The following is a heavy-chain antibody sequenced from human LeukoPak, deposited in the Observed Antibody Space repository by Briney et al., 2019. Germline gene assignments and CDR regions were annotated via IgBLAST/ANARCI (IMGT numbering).Heavy chain of an antibody. CDR3: AREPYYYDSSGYYRRIGYLDY. V-gene: IGHV3-30-3*01. D-gene: IGHD3-22*01. CDR1: GFTFSTYA. Sequence: GGSLRLSCAASGFTFSTYAMHWVRQAPGKGLEWVAVISYDGSNKYYADSVKGRFTISRDNSKNTLYLQVNSLRAEDTAVFFCAREPYYYDSSGYYRRIGYLDYWGQGILVTVSS. CDR2: ISYDGSNK. J-gene: IGHJ4*02.